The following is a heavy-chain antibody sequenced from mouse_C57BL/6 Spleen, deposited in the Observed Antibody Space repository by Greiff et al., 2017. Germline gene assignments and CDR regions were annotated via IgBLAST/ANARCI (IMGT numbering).Heavy chain of an antibody. CDR3: ARPYDYDEYFDV. CDR1: GYTFTDYY. Sequence: VQLQQSGPVLVKPGASVKMSCKASGYTFTDYYMNWVKQSHGKSLEWIGVINPYNGGTSYNQKFKGKATLTVDKSSRTAYMELNSLTSEDSAVYYCARPYDYDEYFDVWGTGTTVTVSS. CDR2: INPYNGGT. J-gene: IGHJ1*03. D-gene: IGHD2-4*01. V-gene: IGHV1-19*01.